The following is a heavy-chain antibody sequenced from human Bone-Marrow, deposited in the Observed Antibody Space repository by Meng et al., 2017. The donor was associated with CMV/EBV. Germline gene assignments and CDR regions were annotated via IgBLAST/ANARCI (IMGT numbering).Heavy chain of an antibody. CDR3: ARLRGYSNPPEY. D-gene: IGHD4-11*01. J-gene: IGHJ4*02. Sequence: KVSCKGSGYRFSIYWLAWVRQMPGKGLDWMGIIYPGDSDIRYSPSFQGQVTISADKYISTDYLQWSSLNASDSAMYYCARLRGYSNPPEYWGQGTLVTVSS. CDR1: GYRFSIYW. CDR2: IYPGDSDI. V-gene: IGHV5-51*01.